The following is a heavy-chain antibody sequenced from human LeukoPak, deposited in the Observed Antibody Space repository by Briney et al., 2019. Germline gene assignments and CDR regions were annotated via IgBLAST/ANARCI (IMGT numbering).Heavy chain of an antibody. CDR3: AWGTGKWEAFDV. CDR2: IYYSGST. Sequence: PSETLSLTWTVSGGSIRCSYWSWIRQPPGKGLEWIGYIYYSGSTNYNPSLKSRVTISVDTSKTQFSLKLSSVTAADTAVYYCAWGTGKWEAFDVWGQGTMVTVSS. V-gene: IGHV4-59*08. D-gene: IGHD1-26*01. CDR1: GGSIRCSY. J-gene: IGHJ3*01.